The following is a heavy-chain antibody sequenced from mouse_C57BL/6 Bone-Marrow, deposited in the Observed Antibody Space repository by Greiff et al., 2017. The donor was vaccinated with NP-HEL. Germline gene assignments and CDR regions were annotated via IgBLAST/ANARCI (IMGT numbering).Heavy chain of an antibody. Sequence: VQLKQSGAELVRPGASVKLSCTASGFNIKDDYMHWVKQRPEQGLEWIGWIDPENGDTEYASKFQGKATITADTSSNTAYLQLGSLTSEDTAVYYCTYGYDGAWFAYWGQGTLVTVSA. J-gene: IGHJ3*01. V-gene: IGHV14-4*01. D-gene: IGHD2-2*01. CDR2: IDPENGDT. CDR3: TYGYDGAWFAY. CDR1: GFNIKDDY.